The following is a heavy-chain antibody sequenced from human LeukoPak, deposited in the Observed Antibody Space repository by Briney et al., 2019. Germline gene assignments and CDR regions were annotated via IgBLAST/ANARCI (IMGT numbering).Heavy chain of an antibody. Sequence: PSETLSLTCTVSGGSLSSYYWSWIRQPPGKGLEWIGYIYYSGSTNYNPSLKSRVTISVDTSKNQFSLKLSSVTAADTAVYYCAREVAEEYSSSPGWFDPWGQGTLVTVSS. V-gene: IGHV4-59*01. D-gene: IGHD6-6*01. CDR3: AREVAEEYSSSPGWFDP. CDR1: GGSLSSYY. J-gene: IGHJ5*02. CDR2: IYYSGST.